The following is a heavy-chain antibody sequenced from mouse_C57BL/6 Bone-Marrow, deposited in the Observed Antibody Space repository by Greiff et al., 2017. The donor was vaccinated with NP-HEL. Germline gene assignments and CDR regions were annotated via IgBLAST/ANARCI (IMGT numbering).Heavy chain of an antibody. CDR2: IDPSDSET. CDR3: ARRIYDGYFDY. J-gene: IGHJ2*01. CDR1: GYTFTSYW. D-gene: IGHD2-3*01. V-gene: IGHV1-52*01. Sequence: QVQLQQPGAELVRPGSSVKLSCKASGYTFTSYWMHWVKQRPIQGLEWIGNIDPSDSETHYNQKFKDKATLTVDKSSSTAYMQLSSLTSEDSAVYYCARRIYDGYFDYWGQGTTLTVSS.